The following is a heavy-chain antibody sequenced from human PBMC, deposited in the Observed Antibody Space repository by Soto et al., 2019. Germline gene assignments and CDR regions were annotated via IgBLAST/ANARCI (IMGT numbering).Heavy chain of an antibody. Sequence: QVQLQESGPGLVKPSETLSLTCAVSGGSITSYYWSWIRQAPGKGLEWIGYIYHSGSTDYNPSLXXXXXXXXXXXXXXXXXXXXXXXXXXXXXXXXXXAPRYWGQGTLVTVSS. V-gene: IGHV4-4*09. CDR2: IYHSGST. CDR1: GGSITSYY. J-gene: IGHJ4*02. CDR3: XXAPRY.